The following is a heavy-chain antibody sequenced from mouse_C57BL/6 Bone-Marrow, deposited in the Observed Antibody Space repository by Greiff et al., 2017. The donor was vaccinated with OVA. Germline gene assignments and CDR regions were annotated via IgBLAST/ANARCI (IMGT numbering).Heavy chain of an antibody. V-gene: IGHV8-8*01. J-gene: IGHJ2*01. CDR1: GFSLRTFGMG. CDR2: IWWDDDK. Sequence: QVTLKESGPGILQPSQTLSLTCSFSGFSLRTFGMGVGWIRQPSGQGLEWLAHIWWDDDKYYNPALKSRLTISKDTSKNQVFRKIANVDTADTATYDCARIPLLQDYFDYGGQGTTLTVSS. CDR3: ARIPLLQDYFDY. D-gene: IGHD1-1*01.